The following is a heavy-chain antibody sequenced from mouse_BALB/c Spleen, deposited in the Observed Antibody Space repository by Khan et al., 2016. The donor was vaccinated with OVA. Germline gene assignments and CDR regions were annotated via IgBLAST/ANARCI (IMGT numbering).Heavy chain of an antibody. CDR3: ARSLYYSDSYAMDY. D-gene: IGHD2-13*01. Sequence: EVQLQESGPGLVKPSQSLSLTCTVTGYSITSDYAWNWIRQFPGNKLEWMGYISSTGSTSYNPSLKSRISITRDTSKNQFSLHLNSVTTEDTATYYCARSLYYSDSYAMDYWGQGTSVTVSS. CDR2: ISSTGST. V-gene: IGHV3-2*02. J-gene: IGHJ4*01. CDR1: GYSITSDYA.